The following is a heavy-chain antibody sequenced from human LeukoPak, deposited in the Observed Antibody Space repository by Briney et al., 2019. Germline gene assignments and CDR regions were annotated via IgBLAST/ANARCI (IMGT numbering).Heavy chain of an antibody. CDR1: GYSITSGYH. D-gene: IGHD3-16*02. Sequence: SETLSLTCIVSGYSITSGYHWGWIRQTPGKGLEWIGTMYHSGNINYNPSLKSRVTISVDTSKNQFSLKLSSVTAADTAVYYCASLSKDYVWGSYRNLHFDYWGQGTLVTVSS. CDR2: MYHSGNI. CDR3: ASLSKDYVWGSYRNLHFDY. V-gene: IGHV4-38-2*02. J-gene: IGHJ4*02.